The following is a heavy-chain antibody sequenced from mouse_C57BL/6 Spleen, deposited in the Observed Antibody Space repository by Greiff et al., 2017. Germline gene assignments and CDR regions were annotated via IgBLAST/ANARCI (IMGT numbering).Heavy chain of an antibody. J-gene: IGHJ4*01. CDR2: INPNNGGT. CDR1: GYTFTDYY. V-gene: IGHV1-26*01. CDR3: ARWGNYGAMDY. D-gene: IGHD2-1*01. Sequence: VQLQQSGPELVKPGASVKISCKASGYTFTDYYMNWVKQSHGKSLEWIGDINPNNGGTSYNQKFKGKATLTVDKSSSTSYMVLRSLTSEDSAVYYCARWGNYGAMDYWGQGTSVTVSS.